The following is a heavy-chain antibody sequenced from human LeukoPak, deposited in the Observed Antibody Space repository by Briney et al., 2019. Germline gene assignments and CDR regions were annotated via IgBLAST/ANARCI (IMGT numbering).Heavy chain of an antibody. V-gene: IGHV4-4*02. D-gene: IGHD4-17*01. J-gene: IGHJ3*02. Sequence: SETLSLTCAVSGDSISNNYLWRWVRQFPGKGLEYIGEIYRTGRTNYNPSLKSRVTISIDKSENKFSLNLRSVTAADTAVYYCGRHDYGDSSAAFDIWGQGTMVTVSS. CDR1: GDSISNNYL. CDR2: IYRTGRT. CDR3: GRHDYGDSSAAFDI.